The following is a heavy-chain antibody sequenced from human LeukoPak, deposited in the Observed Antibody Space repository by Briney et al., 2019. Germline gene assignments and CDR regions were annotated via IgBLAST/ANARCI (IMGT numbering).Heavy chain of an antibody. V-gene: IGHV4-59*01. J-gene: IGHJ4*02. CDR3: ARLYYDSSSYYWPLDY. D-gene: IGHD3-22*01. Sequence: PSETLSLTCTVSGGSISSYYWSWIRQPPGKGLEWIGYIYYSGSTNYNPSLKSRVTISVDTSKNQFSLKLSSVTAADTAVYYCARLYYDSSSYYWPLDYWGQGTLVTVSS. CDR2: IYYSGST. CDR1: GGSISSYY.